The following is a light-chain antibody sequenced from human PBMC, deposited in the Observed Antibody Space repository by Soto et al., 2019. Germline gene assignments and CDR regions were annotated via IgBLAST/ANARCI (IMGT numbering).Light chain of an antibody. CDR3: SSSAGIYHYLV. J-gene: IGLJ3*02. CDR2: EVS. V-gene: IGLV2-14*01. CDR1: SSDVGAYNF. Sequence: QSALTQPASVSGSPGQSITISCTGTSSDVGAYNFVSWYQQHPGKAPKLIFYEVSNRPPGLSDRFSGSKSGTTASLTISGLQAEDEADYFCSSSAGIYHYLVFGGGTKLTVL.